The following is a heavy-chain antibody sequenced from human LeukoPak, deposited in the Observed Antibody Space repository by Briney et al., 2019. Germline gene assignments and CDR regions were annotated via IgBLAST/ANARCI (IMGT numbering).Heavy chain of an antibody. D-gene: IGHD5-18*01. J-gene: IGHJ4*02. CDR1: GGSFSGYY. CDR2: INHSGST. CDR3: ARGQEYSYGYEDY. V-gene: IGHV4-34*01. Sequence: SETLSLTCAVYGGSFSGYYWSWIRQPPGKGLEWIGEINHSGSTNYNPSLKSRVTISVDTSKNQFSLKLSSVTAADTAVYYCARGQEYSYGYEDYWGQGTLVTVSS.